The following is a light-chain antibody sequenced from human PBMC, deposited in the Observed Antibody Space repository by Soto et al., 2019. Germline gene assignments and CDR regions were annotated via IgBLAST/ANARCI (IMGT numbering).Light chain of an antibody. CDR2: AAS. V-gene: IGKV3-20*01. CDR3: QQYGDSPLT. J-gene: IGKJ3*01. Sequence: EILLTQSPSTLSFSPCEGVTLSCMASQSVTVNSLAWYQQKPGQAPRPLIYAASTRAAAVPDRFTGSGSGTDFALTISRLEPEDFGVYYCQQYGDSPLTSGPGTKVDI. CDR1: QSVTVNS.